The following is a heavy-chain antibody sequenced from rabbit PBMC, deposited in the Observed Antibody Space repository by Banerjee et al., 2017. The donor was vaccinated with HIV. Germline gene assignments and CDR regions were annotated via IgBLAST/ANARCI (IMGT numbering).Heavy chain of an antibody. CDR1: GFTISSYW. D-gene: IGHD1-1*01. V-gene: IGHV1S45*01. CDR2: IYSGSSDST. Sequence: QEQLEESGGDLVKPEGSLTLTCKASGFTISSYWMCWVRQAPGKGLEWIACIYSGSSDSTGYASWAKGRFTISKTSSSTMTLQMTSLTAADTATYFCARSTNIIGYYAGLRGPGTLVTVS. CDR3: ARSTNIIGYYAGL. J-gene: IGHJ4*01.